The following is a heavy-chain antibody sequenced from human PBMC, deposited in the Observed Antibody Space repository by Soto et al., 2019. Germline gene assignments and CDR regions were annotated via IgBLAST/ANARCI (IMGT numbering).Heavy chain of an antibody. CDR3: ARPTDYGDYVASSYYYYGMDV. V-gene: IGHV1-69*01. CDR1: GGTFSSYA. D-gene: IGHD4-17*01. CDR2: IIPIFGTA. J-gene: IGHJ6*02. Sequence: QVQLVQSGAEVKKPGSSVKVSCKASGGTFSSYAISWVRQAPGQGLEWMGGIIPIFGTANYAQKFQGRVMITTDESKSTEYMELMILRSEDTAVYYCARPTDYGDYVASSYYYYGMDVWGQGTTVTVSS.